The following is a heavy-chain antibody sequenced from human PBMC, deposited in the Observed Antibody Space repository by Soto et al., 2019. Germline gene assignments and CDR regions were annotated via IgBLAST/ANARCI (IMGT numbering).Heavy chain of an antibody. D-gene: IGHD5-18*01. Sequence: EVQLVESGGGLVKPGGSLRLSCAASGFTFSSYTMNWVRQAPGKGLEWVSSITSSTSYRYYADSVKGRFTISRDNAKNPLYLQMNSLRAEDTAVYYCARIIGYGYHYYGMDVWGQGTTVTVSS. CDR3: ARIIGYGYHYYGMDV. CDR2: ITSSTSYR. V-gene: IGHV3-21*01. J-gene: IGHJ6*02. CDR1: GFTFSSYT.